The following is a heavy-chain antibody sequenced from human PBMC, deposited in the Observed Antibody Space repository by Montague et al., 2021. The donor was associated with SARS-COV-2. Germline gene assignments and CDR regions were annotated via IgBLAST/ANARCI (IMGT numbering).Heavy chain of an antibody. Sequence: TLSLTCTVSGGSISSGSYYWSWIRQPAGKGLEWIGRIYTSGSTNYNPSLKSRVTISVDTSRNQFSPKLSSVTAADTAVYYCARSSGGYCSSTSCYAYYYYYMDVWGKGTTVTVSS. CDR3: ARSSGGYCSSTSCYAYYYYYMDV. V-gene: IGHV4-61*02. CDR1: GGSISSGSYY. D-gene: IGHD2-2*01. CDR2: IYTSGST. J-gene: IGHJ6*03.